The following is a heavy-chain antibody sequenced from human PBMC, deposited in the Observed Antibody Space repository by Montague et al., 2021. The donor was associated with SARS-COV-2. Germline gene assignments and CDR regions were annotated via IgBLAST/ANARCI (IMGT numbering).Heavy chain of an antibody. D-gene: IGHD3-10*01. V-gene: IGHV6-1*01. CDR2: TYYRSKWYN. J-gene: IGHJ6*02. CDR3: ARGIWFGELLTGYYYYGMDV. Sequence: CAISGDSVSSSSAAWNWIRQSPPRGLEWLGRTYYRSKWYNDYAVSVKSRITINPDTSKNQFSLQLNSVTPEDTAVYYCARGIWFGELLTGYYYYGMDVWGQGTTVTVSS. CDR1: GDSVSSSSAA.